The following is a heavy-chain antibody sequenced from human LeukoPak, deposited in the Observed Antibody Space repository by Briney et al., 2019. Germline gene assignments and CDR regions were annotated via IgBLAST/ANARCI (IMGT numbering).Heavy chain of an antibody. D-gene: IGHD3-3*01. Sequence: GESLKISCKGSGYSFTSYWIGWVRQMPGKGLEWMGIIYPGDSDTRYSPSFQGQVTISADKSISTAYLQWSSLKASYTAMYYCARLHYDFWSGYYYYYYGMDVWGQGTTVTVSS. CDR3: ARLHYDFWSGYYYYYYGMDV. CDR2: IYPGDSDT. CDR1: GYSFTSYW. V-gene: IGHV5-51*01. J-gene: IGHJ6*02.